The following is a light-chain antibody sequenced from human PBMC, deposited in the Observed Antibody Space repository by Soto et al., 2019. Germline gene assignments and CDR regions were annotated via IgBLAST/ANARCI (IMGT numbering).Light chain of an antibody. CDR1: QGISRW. CDR2: SAS. V-gene: IGKV1-12*01. Sequence: DIHMTQSPSSVSASVGDRVTITCRASQGISRWLVWYQQKPGKAPKLLIYSASSLESGVPSRFSGSGSGTDFTLTISNLQPEDFATYYCQQANSVPLSFGGGTKVEIK. J-gene: IGKJ4*01. CDR3: QQANSVPLS.